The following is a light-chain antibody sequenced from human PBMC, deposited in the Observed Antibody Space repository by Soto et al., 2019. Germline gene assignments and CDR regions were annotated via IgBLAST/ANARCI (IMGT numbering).Light chain of an antibody. CDR3: SSYTSSNTLV. CDR2: EVS. J-gene: IGLJ2*01. CDR1: SSDVGGYNY. V-gene: IGLV2-14*01. Sequence: QSALTQPASVSGSPGQSITISCTGTSSDVGGYNYVSWYQQHPGKAPKLMIYEVSNRPSGVSNRFSGSKSGNTASLTISGLQAQDEADSYCSSYTSSNTLVFGGGTALTV.